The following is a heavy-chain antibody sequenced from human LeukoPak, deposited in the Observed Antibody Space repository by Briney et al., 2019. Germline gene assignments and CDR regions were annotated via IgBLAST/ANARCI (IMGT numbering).Heavy chain of an antibody. CDR2: INPSGGST. J-gene: IGHJ4*02. CDR3: AREEDTAMVTRDY. D-gene: IGHD5-18*01. Sequence: ASVKVSCKVSGYTLTELSMHWVRQAPGKGLEWMGIINPSGGSTSYAQKFQGRVTMTRDTSTSTVYMELSSLRSEDTAVYYCAREEDTAMVTRDYWGQGTLVTVSS. V-gene: IGHV1-46*01. CDR1: GYTLTELS.